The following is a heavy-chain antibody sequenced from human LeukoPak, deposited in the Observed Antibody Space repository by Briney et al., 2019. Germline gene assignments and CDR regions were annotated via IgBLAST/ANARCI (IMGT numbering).Heavy chain of an antibody. CDR1: GGSISSSSYY. J-gene: IGHJ6*03. V-gene: IGHV4-39*07. CDR2: IYYSGST. Sequence: SETLSLTCTVSGGSISSSSYYWGWIRQPPGKGLEWIGSIYYSGSTYYNPSLKSRVTISVDTSKNQFSLKLSSVTAADTAVYYCARDPYGSGSYSSYYYYYMDVWGKGTTVTVS. D-gene: IGHD3-10*01. CDR3: ARDPYGSGSYSSYYYYYMDV.